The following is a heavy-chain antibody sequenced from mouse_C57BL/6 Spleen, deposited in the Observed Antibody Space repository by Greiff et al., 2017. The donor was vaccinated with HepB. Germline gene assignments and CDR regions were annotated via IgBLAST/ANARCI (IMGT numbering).Heavy chain of an antibody. CDR1: GYTFTDYY. V-gene: IGHV1-19*01. J-gene: IGHJ3*01. D-gene: IGHD1-1*01. CDR3: ARGGVGEPWFAY. CDR2: INPYNGGT. Sequence: EVQLQQSGPVLVKPGASVKMSCKASGYTFTDYYMNWVKQSHGKSLEWIGVINPYNGGTSYNQKFKGKATLTVDKSSSTAYMELNSLTSEDSAVYYCARGGVGEPWFAYWGQGTLVTVSA.